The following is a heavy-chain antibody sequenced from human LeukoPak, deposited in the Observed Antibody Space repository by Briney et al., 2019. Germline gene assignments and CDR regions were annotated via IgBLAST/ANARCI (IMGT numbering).Heavy chain of an antibody. CDR1: GGSLSRYY. D-gene: IGHD2-2*01. CDR3: ARAGYCSSTSCYGDYYYYMDV. V-gene: IGHV4-59*07. J-gene: IGHJ6*03. Sequence: SDTLSLTRTVSGGSLSRYYWSWMRQPPGKGLEWIGYIHYSGSTNYNPSVKSRVTISVDTSKNQFSLKLSSVTAADTAVYYCARAGYCSSTSCYGDYYYYMDVWGKGTTVTVSS. CDR2: IHYSGST.